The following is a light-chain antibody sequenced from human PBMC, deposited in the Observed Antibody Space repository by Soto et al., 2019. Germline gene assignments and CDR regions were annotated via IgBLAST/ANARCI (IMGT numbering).Light chain of an antibody. J-gene: IGKJ1*01. Sequence: EIVMTQSPATLSVSPGERVTLSCRASQSVSNSLAWYQQKPGQAPRLLIYGSSTRAIGIPARFSGSGSETEFTLTISSLQSEDFAVYYCQQYNNWWTFGQGTKVEIK. V-gene: IGKV3-15*01. CDR1: QSVSNS. CDR2: GSS. CDR3: QQYNNWWT.